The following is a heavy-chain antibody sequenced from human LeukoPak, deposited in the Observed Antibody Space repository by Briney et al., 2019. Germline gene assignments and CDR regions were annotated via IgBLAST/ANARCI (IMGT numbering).Heavy chain of an antibody. V-gene: IGHV4-59*01. CDR3: ARRMDDAFDI. J-gene: IGHJ3*02. CDR1: GGSISTYY. CDR2: IYYSGST. Sequence: PSETLSLTCTLAGGSISTYYWTWIRQPPGKELEWVGYIYYSGSTNYNPSLKSRVTISVDTSKNQFSLKLSSVTAADTAVYYCARRMDDAFDIWGQGTMVTVSS. D-gene: IGHD2-8*01.